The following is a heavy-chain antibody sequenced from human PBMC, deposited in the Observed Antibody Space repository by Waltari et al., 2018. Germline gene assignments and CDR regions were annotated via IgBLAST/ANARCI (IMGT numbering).Heavy chain of an antibody. CDR1: GGSISSGSYY. Sequence: QVQLQESGPGLVKPSQTLSLTCTVPGGSISSGSYYWSWIRQPAGKGLEWIGRIYTSGSTNYNPSLKSRVTISVDTSKNQFSLKLSSVTAADTAVYYCARDDLGPFDYWGQGTLVTVSS. J-gene: IGHJ4*02. V-gene: IGHV4-61*02. CDR2: IYTSGST. CDR3: ARDDLGPFDY. D-gene: IGHD1-26*01.